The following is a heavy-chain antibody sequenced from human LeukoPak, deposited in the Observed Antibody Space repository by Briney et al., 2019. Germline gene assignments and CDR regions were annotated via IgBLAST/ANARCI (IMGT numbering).Heavy chain of an antibody. CDR1: GFIFDDYA. D-gene: IGHD3-16*01. J-gene: IGHJ6*03. V-gene: IGHV3-9*03. Sequence: PGRSLRLSCAASGFIFDDYAMHWVRQAPGKGLEWVSGISWDSGSIDYADSVKGRFTISRDNAKNSLYLQMNSLRAEDMALYYCAKGGGGRLIYYYYMDVWGKGTTVTVSS. CDR2: ISWDSGSI. CDR3: AKGGGGRLIYYYYMDV.